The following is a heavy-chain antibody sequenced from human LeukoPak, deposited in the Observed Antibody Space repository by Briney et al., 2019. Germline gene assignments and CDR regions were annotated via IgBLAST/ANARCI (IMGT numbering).Heavy chain of an antibody. CDR1: GYTFTKFD. CDR3: ARVDCSPDY. Sequence: ASVKVSCKASGYTFTKFDINWVRQATGQGLEWMGWVNLKSDYTGYAQKFQGRLTITRDTSINTAYMELSSLRSEDTAVYYCARVDCSPDYWGQGTLVTVST. CDR2: VNLKSDYT. D-gene: IGHD2-15*01. V-gene: IGHV1-8*03. J-gene: IGHJ4*02.